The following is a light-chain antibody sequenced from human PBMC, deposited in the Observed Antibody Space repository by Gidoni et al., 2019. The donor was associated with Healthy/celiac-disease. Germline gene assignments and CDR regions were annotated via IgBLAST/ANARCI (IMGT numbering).Light chain of an antibody. J-gene: IGKJ2*03. CDR3: QQYDSTPPYS. CDR2: DAS. CDR1: QSVSSSY. Sequence: IVLTQSPGTLSLSPGERATLSCRASQSVSSSYLAWYQQKPGQAPRLLINDASSRAAGVPDRFSGGRSGTDFTLTISRLEPEDVAVYYCQQYDSTPPYSFGQGTKLEIK. V-gene: IGKV3-20*01.